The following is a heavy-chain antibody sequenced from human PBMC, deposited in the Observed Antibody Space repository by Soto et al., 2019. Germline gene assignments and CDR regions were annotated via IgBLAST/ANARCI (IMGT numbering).Heavy chain of an antibody. CDR3: ARDRGRGYSGYDLDYYYGMDV. V-gene: IGHV4-59*01. J-gene: IGHJ6*02. Sequence: SETLSLTCTVSGGSISSYYWSWILQPPGKGLEWIGYIYYSGSTNYNPSLKSRVTISVDTSKNQFSLKLSSVTAADTAVYYCARDRGRGYSGYDLDYYYGMDVWGQGTTVTVSS. CDR1: GGSISSYY. CDR2: IYYSGST. D-gene: IGHD5-12*01.